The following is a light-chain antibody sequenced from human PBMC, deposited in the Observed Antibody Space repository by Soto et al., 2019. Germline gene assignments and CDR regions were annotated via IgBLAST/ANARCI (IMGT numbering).Light chain of an antibody. V-gene: IGLV3-21*02. J-gene: IGLJ1*01. Sequence: SYALTQPPSVSVAPGQTARITCGGNNLGSTTVHWYQQKPGQAPVLVVYDDTDRPSGIPERFSGSNSGNTATLTIAWVEAGDEADYYCQVSDSSGDHQVFGSGTKATVL. CDR2: DDT. CDR1: NLGSTT. CDR3: QVSDSSGDHQV.